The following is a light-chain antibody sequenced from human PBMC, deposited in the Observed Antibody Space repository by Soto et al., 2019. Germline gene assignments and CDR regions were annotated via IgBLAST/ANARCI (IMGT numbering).Light chain of an antibody. V-gene: IGLV2-14*01. CDR2: DVT. J-gene: IGLJ1*01. Sequence: QSALTQPASVSGSPGQSIAISCTGTSSDVGGYNYVSWYQQHPGNAPKLIIFDVTNRPSGVSDRFSGSKSGSTASLTISGLQADDEADYYCTSFAGSGTYVFGTGTKVTVL. CDR3: TSFAGSGTYV. CDR1: SSDVGGYNY.